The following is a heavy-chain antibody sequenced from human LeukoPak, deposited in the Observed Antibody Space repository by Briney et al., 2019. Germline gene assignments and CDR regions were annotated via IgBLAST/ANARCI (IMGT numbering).Heavy chain of an antibody. J-gene: IGHJ6*03. Sequence: PSETLSLTCTVSGGSISSYYWSWIRQPAGKGLEWIGRIHTSGSTNYNPSLKSRVTMSVDTSKNQFSLKLSSVTAADAAVYYCARDSPSGYYVNYYYYYMDVWGRGTTVTVSS. V-gene: IGHV4-4*07. CDR3: ARDSPSGYYVNYYYYYMDV. CDR2: IHTSGST. D-gene: IGHD5-12*01. CDR1: GGSISSYY.